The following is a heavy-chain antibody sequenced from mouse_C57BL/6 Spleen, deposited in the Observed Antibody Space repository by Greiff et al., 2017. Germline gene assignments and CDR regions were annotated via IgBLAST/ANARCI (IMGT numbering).Heavy chain of an antibody. D-gene: IGHD2-1*01. CDR3: ARRDCNYVPHWCFDV. CDR2: IDPSDSYT. V-gene: IGHV1-59*01. J-gene: IGHJ1*03. Sequence: QVQLQQPGAELVRPGTSVKLSCKASGYTFTSYWMHWVKQRPGQGLEWIGVIDPSDSYTNYNQKFKGKATLTVDTSSSTAYMQLSSLTSEDSAVYYCARRDCNYVPHWCFDVWGTGTTVTVSS. CDR1: GYTFTSYW.